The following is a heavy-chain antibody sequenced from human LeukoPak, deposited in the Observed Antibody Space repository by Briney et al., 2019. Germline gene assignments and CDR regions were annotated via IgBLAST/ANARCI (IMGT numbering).Heavy chain of an antibody. Sequence: PGRSLRLSCAASGFTFSSYWMHWVRQAPGKGLVWVSSIKSDGSATSHADSVKGRFTISRDNAKNTLYLQMNSLRAEDMAVYYCARGDGYGMDYWGQGTRVTASS. D-gene: IGHD5-24*01. J-gene: IGHJ4*02. CDR2: IKSDGSAT. CDR1: GFTFSSYW. CDR3: ARGDGYGMDY. V-gene: IGHV3-74*01.